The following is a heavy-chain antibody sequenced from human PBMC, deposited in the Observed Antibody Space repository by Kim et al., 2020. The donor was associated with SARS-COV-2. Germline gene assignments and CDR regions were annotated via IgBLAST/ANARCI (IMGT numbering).Heavy chain of an antibody. D-gene: IGHD6-19*01. Sequence: SETLSLTCAVSGGSISSSNWWSWVRQPPGKGLEWIGEIYHSGSTNYNPALKSRVTISIDKSKNQFSLKLSSVTAADTAVYYCARPAGRAGIAVAGNAGWINAFDIWGQGTMVTVSS. V-gene: IGHV4-4*02. CDR3: ARPAGRAGIAVAGNAGWINAFDI. CDR2: IYHSGST. J-gene: IGHJ3*02. CDR1: GGSISSSNW.